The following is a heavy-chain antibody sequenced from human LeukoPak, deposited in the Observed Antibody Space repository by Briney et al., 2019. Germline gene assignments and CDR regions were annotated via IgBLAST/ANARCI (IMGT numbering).Heavy chain of an antibody. J-gene: IGHJ4*02. V-gene: IGHV3-23*01. D-gene: IGHD3-10*01. Sequence: PGGSLRLSCAASGFTFTTYAMSWVRQAPGKGLEWVSTISGSGGSTYYADSVKGRFTISRDNPKSTLYLQMNSLRAEDTAVYYCAKVAFGELLSYDYWGQGTLVTVSS. CDR2: ISGSGGST. CDR3: AKVAFGELLSYDY. CDR1: GFTFTTYA.